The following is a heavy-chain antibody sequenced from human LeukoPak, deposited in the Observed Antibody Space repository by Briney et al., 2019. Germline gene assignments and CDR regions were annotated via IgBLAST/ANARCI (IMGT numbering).Heavy chain of an antibody. D-gene: IGHD6-19*01. J-gene: IGHJ4*02. CDR3: ARAGSGWSLDY. Sequence: SQTLSLTCTVSGGAISSYYWTWIRQPPGKGLEWIEFIYYSGSTNYNPSLKSQVTISVDTSKDQFSLKLSSVTAADTAVYYCARAGSGWSLDYWGQGTLVTVSS. CDR1: GGAISSYY. V-gene: IGHV4-59*01. CDR2: IYYSGST.